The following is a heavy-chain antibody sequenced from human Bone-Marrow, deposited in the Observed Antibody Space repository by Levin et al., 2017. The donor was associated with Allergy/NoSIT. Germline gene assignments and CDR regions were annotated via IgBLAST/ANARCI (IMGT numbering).Heavy chain of an antibody. Sequence: PGGSLRLSCAVYGGSFSGYYWSWNRQPPGKGLEWIGEINHSGSTNYNPSLKSRVTISVDTSKNQFSLKLSSVTAADTAVYYCARGPYCSSTSCYVEYNWFDPWGQGTLVTVSS. J-gene: IGHJ5*02. CDR1: GGSFSGYY. CDR3: ARGPYCSSTSCYVEYNWFDP. V-gene: IGHV4-34*01. D-gene: IGHD2-2*01. CDR2: INHSGST.